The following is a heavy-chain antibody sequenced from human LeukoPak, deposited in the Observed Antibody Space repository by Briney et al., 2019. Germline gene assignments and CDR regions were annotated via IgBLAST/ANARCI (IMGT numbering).Heavy chain of an antibody. V-gene: IGHV4-39*01. D-gene: IGHD6-6*01. CDR1: GGSISTSNYY. J-gene: IGHJ6*03. Sequence: SETLSLTCTVSGGSISTSNYYWGWIRQPPGKGLEWIGSMFYSGSTYYNPSLKSRVTVSVDTSKNQFSLKLSSVTAADTAVYYCARHDSSSLYYYYYYMDVWGKGTTVTVSS. CDR2: MFYSGST. CDR3: ARHDSSSLYYYYYYMDV.